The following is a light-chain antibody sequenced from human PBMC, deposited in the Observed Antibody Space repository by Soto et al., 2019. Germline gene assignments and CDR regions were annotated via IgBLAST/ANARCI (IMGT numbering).Light chain of an antibody. Sequence: QSVLTQPPSVSGAPGQRVPISCTGSSSNIGAGYDVHWYQQLPGTAPKLLIYGNSTRPSGVPDRFSGSKSGTSASLAITGLQAEYEADYYCQSYDSSLDVVFGGGTKLTVL. J-gene: IGLJ2*01. CDR3: QSYDSSLDVV. CDR1: SSNIGAGYD. CDR2: GNS. V-gene: IGLV1-40*01.